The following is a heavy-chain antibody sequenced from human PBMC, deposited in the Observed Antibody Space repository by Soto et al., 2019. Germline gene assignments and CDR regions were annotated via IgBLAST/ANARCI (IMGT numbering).Heavy chain of an antibody. Sequence: EVQLLDSGGGLVQPGGSLRLSCAASGFTFSSSAMSWVRQAPGKGLEWVSAVSGSGGTTYYADSVRGRFTISRDNSKNTLYLQMNSLRAEATAIYFCAICTVDTIVTSGWCHYRDPWGQGTLVTVSS. CDR3: AICTVDTIVTSGWCHYRDP. CDR2: VSGSGGTT. V-gene: IGHV3-23*01. CDR1: GFTFSSSA. D-gene: IGHD6-19*01. J-gene: IGHJ5*02.